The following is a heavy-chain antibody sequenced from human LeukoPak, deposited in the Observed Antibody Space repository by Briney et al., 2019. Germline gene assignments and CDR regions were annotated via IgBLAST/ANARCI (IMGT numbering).Heavy chain of an antibody. D-gene: IGHD4-11*01. CDR3: ARAPLMTTVPFDY. CDR1: GGSFSGYY. Sequence: SETLSLTCAVYGGSFSGYYWSWIRQPPGKGLEWIGEINHSGSTNYNPSLKSRVTISVDTSKNQFSLKLSSVTGADTAVYYCARAPLMTTVPFDYWGQGTLVTVSS. CDR2: INHSGST. V-gene: IGHV4-34*01. J-gene: IGHJ4*02.